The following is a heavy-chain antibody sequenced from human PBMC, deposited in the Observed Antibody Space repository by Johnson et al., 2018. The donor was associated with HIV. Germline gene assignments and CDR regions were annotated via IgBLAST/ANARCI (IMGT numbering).Heavy chain of an antibody. D-gene: IGHD2-15*01. CDR1: GFTVSSNY. V-gene: IGHV3-66*01. J-gene: IGHJ3*02. CDR3: ARSQVAATSEGAFDI. CDR2: IYSGGST. Sequence: VQLVESGGGLVQPGGSLRLSCAASGFTVSSNYMSWVRQAPGKGLEWVSVIYSGGSTYYAASVKGRFTISRDNSKNTLYLQMNSLGAEDTAVYYCARSQVAATSEGAFDIWGQGTMVTVSS.